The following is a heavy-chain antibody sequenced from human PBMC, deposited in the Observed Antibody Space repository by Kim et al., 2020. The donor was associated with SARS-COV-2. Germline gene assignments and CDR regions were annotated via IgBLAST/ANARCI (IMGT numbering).Heavy chain of an antibody. V-gene: IGHV7-4-1*02. J-gene: IGHJ2*01. D-gene: IGHD6-25*01. CDR2: INTNTGNP. CDR1: GYTFTSYA. Sequence: ASVKVSCKASGYTFTSYAMNWVRQAPGQGLEWMGWINTNTGNPTYAQGFTGRFVFSLDTSVSTAYLQISSLKAEDTAVYYCARERGSNGSPYWYFDLWGRGTLVTVSS. CDR3: ARERGSNGSPYWYFDL.